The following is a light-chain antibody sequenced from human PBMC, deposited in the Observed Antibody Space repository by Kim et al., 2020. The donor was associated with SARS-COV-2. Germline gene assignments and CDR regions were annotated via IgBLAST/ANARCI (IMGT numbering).Light chain of an antibody. CDR3: RIIGCYPIT. CDR2: ADS. V-gene: IGKV1-9*01. CDR1: RGIGSY. Sequence: APGGDSVPPSGGRRRGIGSYLAWYQQKPGKAPTLLIYADSTILSGVPSRVSVSGSETDFTLSITSLQTEYFSTYYCRIIGCYPITFGEGTRMDIK. J-gene: IGKJ5*01.